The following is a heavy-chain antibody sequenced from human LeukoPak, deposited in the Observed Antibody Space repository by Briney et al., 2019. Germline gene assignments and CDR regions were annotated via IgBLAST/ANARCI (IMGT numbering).Heavy chain of an antibody. V-gene: IGHV4-4*07. CDR2: IYTSGST. Sequence: SETLSLTCTVSGGSISSYYWSWIRQPAGKGLEWIGRIYTSGSTNYNPSLKSRVTISVDTSKNQFSLKLSSVTAADTAVYYCARDVVVVVAATRAHWFDPWGQGTLVTVSS. CDR1: GGSISSYY. CDR3: ARDVVVVVAATRAHWFDP. D-gene: IGHD2-15*01. J-gene: IGHJ5*02.